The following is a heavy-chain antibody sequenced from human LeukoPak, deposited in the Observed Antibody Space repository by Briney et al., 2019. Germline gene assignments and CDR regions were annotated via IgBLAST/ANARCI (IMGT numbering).Heavy chain of an antibody. CDR3: AKENDPGMRFDP. J-gene: IGHJ5*02. CDR1: GFSFRSYS. V-gene: IGHV3-21*04. Sequence: PGGSLRLSCAASGFSFRSYSMNWVRQAPGKGLQWVSSISSSSRNIYYADSAKGRFTISRDNSKNTLYLQMNSLRAEDTAVYYCAKENDPGMRFDPWGQGTLVTVSS. CDR2: ISSSSRNI. D-gene: IGHD3-10*01.